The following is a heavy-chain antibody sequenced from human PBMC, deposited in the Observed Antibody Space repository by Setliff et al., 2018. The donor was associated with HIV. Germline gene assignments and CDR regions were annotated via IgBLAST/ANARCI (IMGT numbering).Heavy chain of an antibody. V-gene: IGHV2-5*02. CDR2: IYWDDDK. CDR3: AHQELGYCSGGSCPPPHAFDV. CDR1: GFSLSTSGVG. J-gene: IGHJ3*01. Sequence: ASGPTLVNPTQTLTLTCTFSGFSLSTSGVGVGWIRQPPGKALEWLALIYWDDDKRYNPSLKTRLTITKDTSKNQVVLTMTNMDPVDTATYYCAHQELGYCSGGSCPPPHAFDVWGQGTMVTVSS. D-gene: IGHD2-15*01.